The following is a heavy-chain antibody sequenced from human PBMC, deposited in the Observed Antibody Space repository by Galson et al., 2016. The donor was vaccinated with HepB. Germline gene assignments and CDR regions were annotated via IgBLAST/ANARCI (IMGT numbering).Heavy chain of an antibody. V-gene: IGHV1-46*01. CDR1: GNTSTTYF. Sequence: SVKVSCKASGNTSTTYFIHWVRQAPGQGLEWMGMFSPSDGSTNYAQQFQGRITMTRDTSTSTVYMELSSLRYENTAVYFCARDPYDYGDYCFDYWGQGTLVTVSS. CDR3: ARDPYDYGDYCFDY. D-gene: IGHD4-17*01. J-gene: IGHJ4*02. CDR2: FSPSDGST.